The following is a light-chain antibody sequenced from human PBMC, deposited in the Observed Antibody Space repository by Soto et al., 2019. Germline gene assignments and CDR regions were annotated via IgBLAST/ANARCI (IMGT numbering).Light chain of an antibody. CDR2: EAS. V-gene: IGKV1-5*03. Sequence: DIQMTQSPSTLSASVGDRVTITCRASQSISGSLAWYQQKPGKAPKLLIYEASNLKSGVPSRFSGSGTGTEYTLTISTLQPDESGSYYCEQDNGYWTFGQGTRVEIK. CDR1: QSISGS. CDR3: EQDNGYWT. J-gene: IGKJ1*01.